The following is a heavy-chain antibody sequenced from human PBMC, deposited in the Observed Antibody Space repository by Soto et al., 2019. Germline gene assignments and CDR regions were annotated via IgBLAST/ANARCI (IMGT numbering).Heavy chain of an antibody. CDR1: GGSISSGDYY. V-gene: IGHV4-30-4*01. CDR2: IYYSGST. J-gene: IGHJ5*02. D-gene: IGHD6-19*01. CDR3: ARGPQWWLVQGTNWFDP. Sequence: PSETLSLTCTVSGGSISSGDYYWSWIRQPPGKGLEWIGYIYYSGSTYYNPSLKSRVTISVDTSKNQFSLKLSSVTAADTAVYYCARGPQWWLVQGTNWFDPWGQGTLVTV.